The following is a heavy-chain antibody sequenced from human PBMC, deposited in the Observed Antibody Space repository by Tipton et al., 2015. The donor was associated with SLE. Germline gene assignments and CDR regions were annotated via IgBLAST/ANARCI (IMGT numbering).Heavy chain of an antibody. J-gene: IGHJ6*03. CDR3: ARDPLNYYNHYMDV. CDR1: GINLNNNW. V-gene: IGHV3-74*01. CDR2: INSDGSRT. Sequence: SLRLSCTASGINLNNNWMQWVRQAPGKGLVWVSRINSDGSRTTYADSVKGLLTISRDNAKNTLYLQMNSLRGEDTAVYYCARDPLNYYNHYMDVWGKGTTVTVSS.